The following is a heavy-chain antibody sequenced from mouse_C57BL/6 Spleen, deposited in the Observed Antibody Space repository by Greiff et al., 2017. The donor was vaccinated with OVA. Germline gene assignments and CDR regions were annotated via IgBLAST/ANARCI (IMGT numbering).Heavy chain of an antibody. CDR3: TGRPTGTYYFDY. CDR1: GFTFSNYW. Sequence: EVKVEESGGGLVQPGGSMKLSCVASGFTFSNYWMNWVRQSPEKGLEWVAQIRLKSDNYATHYAESVKGRFTISRDDSKSSVYLQMNNLRAEDTGIYYCTGRPTGTYYFDYWGQGTTLTVSS. D-gene: IGHD4-1*02. CDR2: IRLKSDNYAT. V-gene: IGHV6-3*01. J-gene: IGHJ2*01.